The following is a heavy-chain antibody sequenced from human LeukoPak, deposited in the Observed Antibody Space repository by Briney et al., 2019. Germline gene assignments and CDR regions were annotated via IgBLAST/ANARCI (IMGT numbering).Heavy chain of an antibody. V-gene: IGHV4-34*01. D-gene: IGHD3-16*02. J-gene: IGHJ4*02. CDR3: AGGPYVWGSYRPLNRLDY. CDR1: GGSFSGYY. Sequence: SETLSLTCAVYGGSFSGYYWSWIRQPPGKGLEWIGEINHSGSTNYNPSLKSRVTISVDTSKNQFSLKLSSVTAADTAVYYCAGGPYVWGSYRPLNRLDYWGQGTLVTVSS. CDR2: INHSGST.